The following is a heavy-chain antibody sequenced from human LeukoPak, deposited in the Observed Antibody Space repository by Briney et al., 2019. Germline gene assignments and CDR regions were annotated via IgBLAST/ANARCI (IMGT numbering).Heavy chain of an antibody. CDR2: INHSGST. D-gene: IGHD2-2*01. V-gene: IGHV4-34*01. J-gene: IGHJ4*02. CDR1: GGSFSGYY. Sequence: SETLSLTCAVYGGSFSGYYWSWIRQPPGKGLEWIGEINHSGSTNYNPSLKSRVTISVDTSKNQFSLKLSSVTAADTAVYYRARVVPAAPLGDYWGQGTLVTVSS. CDR3: ARVVPAAPLGDY.